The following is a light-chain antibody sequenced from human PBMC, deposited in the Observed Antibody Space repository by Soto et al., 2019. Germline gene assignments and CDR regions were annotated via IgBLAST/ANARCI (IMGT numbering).Light chain of an antibody. Sequence: SVLTQPASSSRSPGQSITISCTGTSSDVGTYNLVSLYQQYPGKATKLMIYLVSKRPSGVSNRFSGSKSGNTASLTISGLQAKDEADYYCCSYAGSSTFYVFGTGTKVTVL. CDR1: SSDVGTYNL. CDR3: CSYAGSSTFYV. CDR2: LVS. J-gene: IGLJ1*01. V-gene: IGLV2-23*02.